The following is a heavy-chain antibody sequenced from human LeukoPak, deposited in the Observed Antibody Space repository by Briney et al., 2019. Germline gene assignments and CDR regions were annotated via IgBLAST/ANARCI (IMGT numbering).Heavy chain of an antibody. CDR3: ATPLDYYDSSGYHQGGD. Sequence: GRSLRLSCAASGFTFDDYAMHWVRQAPGKGLEWVSGISWNSGSIGYADSVKGRFTISRDNAKNSLYLQMNSLRAEDTAVYHCATPLDYYDSSGYHQGGDWGQGTLVTVSS. CDR2: ISWNSGSI. D-gene: IGHD3-22*01. CDR1: GFTFDDYA. V-gene: IGHV3-9*01. J-gene: IGHJ4*02.